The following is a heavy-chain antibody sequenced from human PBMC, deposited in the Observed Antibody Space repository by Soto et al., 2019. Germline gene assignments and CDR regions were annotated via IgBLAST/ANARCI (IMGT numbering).Heavy chain of an antibody. CDR3: ASVNLRFSYGIDV. CDR2: IRKSGSVI. D-gene: IGHD3-3*01. V-gene: IGHV3-48*03. CDR1: GLTFSSSE. J-gene: IGHJ6*02. Sequence: EGQLVESGGGLVQPGGSLRLSCGASGLTFSSSEMHWVRQAPGKGLEWLSYIRKSGSVIYYADSVKGRFTISRDNAKNLLYLQMNSLRAEDTAVYFCASVNLRFSYGIDVWGQGTTVTVSS.